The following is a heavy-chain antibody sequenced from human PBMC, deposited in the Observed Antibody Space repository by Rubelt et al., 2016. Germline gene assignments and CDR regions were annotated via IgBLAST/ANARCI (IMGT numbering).Heavy chain of an antibody. CDR1: GGSISSNNW. J-gene: IGHJ4*02. CDR3: ARASGYSYGYRDY. CDR2: IFHSGST. D-gene: IGHD5-18*01. Sequence: GGSISSNNWWTWLRQPPGKGLEWIGEIFHSGSTTYNPSLKSRVTISVDTSKNQLSLKVRSVTAADTAVYYCARASGYSYGYRDYWGQGTLVTVSS. V-gene: IGHV4-4*02.